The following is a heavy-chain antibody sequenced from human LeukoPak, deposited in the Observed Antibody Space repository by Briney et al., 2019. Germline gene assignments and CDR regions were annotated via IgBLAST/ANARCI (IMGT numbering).Heavy chain of an antibody. V-gene: IGHV4-61*08. J-gene: IGHJ6*02. CDR1: GGSISRGDYY. D-gene: IGHD2-2*01. Sequence: SETLSLTCTVSGGSISRGDYYWSWIRQPPGKGLEWIGYIYYSGSTNYNPSLKSRVTISVDTSKNQFSLKLSSVTAADTAVYYCARTPIVVVPMYYYYYGMDVWGQGTTVTVSS. CDR2: IYYSGST. CDR3: ARTPIVVVPMYYYYYGMDV.